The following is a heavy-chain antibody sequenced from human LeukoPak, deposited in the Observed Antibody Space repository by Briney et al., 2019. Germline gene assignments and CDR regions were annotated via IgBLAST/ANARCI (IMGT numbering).Heavy chain of an antibody. V-gene: IGHV1-24*01. CDR2: FDPEDGET. CDR1: GYTLTELS. Sequence: ASVEVSCKVSGYTLTELSMHWVRQAPGKGLEWTGGFDPEDGETIYAQKFQGRVTMTEDTSTDTAYMELSSLRSEDTAVYYCATQIRSGYYYYGMDVWGQGTTVTVSS. CDR3: ATQIRSGYYYYGMDV. D-gene: IGHD3-3*01. J-gene: IGHJ6*02.